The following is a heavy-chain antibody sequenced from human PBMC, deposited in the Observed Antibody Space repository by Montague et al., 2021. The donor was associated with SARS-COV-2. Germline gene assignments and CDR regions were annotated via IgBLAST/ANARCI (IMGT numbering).Heavy chain of an antibody. CDR2: IFYTGSA. D-gene: IGHD7-27*01. J-gene: IGHJ4*02. V-gene: IGHV4-61*01. CDR1: SDSVSSGKYF. Sequence: SETLSLTCTVSSDSVSSGKYFWTWIRQPPGKGLEWIGYIFYTGSANYNPSLKSRVTISVDTSNNQISLKLKSMSAADTAVYYCVRVGNRLGVYWGQGILVTVSS. CDR3: VRVGNRLGVY.